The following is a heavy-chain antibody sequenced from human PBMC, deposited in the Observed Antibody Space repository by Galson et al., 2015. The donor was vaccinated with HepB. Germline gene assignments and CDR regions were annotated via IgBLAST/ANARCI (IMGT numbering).Heavy chain of an antibody. CDR2: IKQDGSEK. V-gene: IGHV3-7*01. CDR1: GFTFSSYW. Sequence: SLRLSCAASGFTFSSYWMSWVRQAPGKGLEWEANIKQDGSEKYYVDSVKGRFTTSRDNAKNSLYLQMNSLRAEDTAVYYCARDRDYYYGMDVWGQGTTVTVSS. CDR3: ARDRDYYYGMDV. J-gene: IGHJ6*02.